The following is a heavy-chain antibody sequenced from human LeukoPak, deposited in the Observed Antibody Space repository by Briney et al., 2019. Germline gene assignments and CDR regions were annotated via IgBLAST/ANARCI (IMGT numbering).Heavy chain of an antibody. CDR1: GFAFSTYA. V-gene: IGHV3-23*01. CDR2: FSRRGTT. CDR3: AREQAGTSGWYTVDS. J-gene: IGHJ4*02. Sequence: GGSLTLSCAASGFAFSTYAMDWVRQAPGKGLQWVSAFSRRGTTHYADSVRGRFTISGDNSKNVLYLQMNSLRVDDTAIYYCAREQAGTSGWYTVDSWGQGTLVTVSS. D-gene: IGHD6-13*01.